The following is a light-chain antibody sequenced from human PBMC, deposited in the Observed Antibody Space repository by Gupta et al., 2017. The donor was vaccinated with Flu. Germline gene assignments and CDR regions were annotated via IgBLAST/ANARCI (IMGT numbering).Light chain of an antibody. CDR1: SSDVGGYKY. CDR3: SSYTTSSTLYV. V-gene: IGLV2-14*01. CDR2: EVS. J-gene: IGLJ1*01. Sequence: QSALTQPASVSGSPGQSITISCTGTSSDVGGYKYVSWYQQHPGKAPKLTIYEVSNRPSGVSNRFSGSKSGNTASLTISGLQAEDEADYYCSSYTTSSTLYVFGTGTTVTVL.